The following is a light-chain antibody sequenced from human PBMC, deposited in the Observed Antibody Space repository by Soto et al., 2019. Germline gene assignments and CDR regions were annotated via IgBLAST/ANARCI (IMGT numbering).Light chain of an antibody. J-gene: IGKJ1*01. CDR1: QGVSSN. Sequence: EIVMAQSPATLSVSPGEGGTLSCRASQGVSSNVAWYQQKPGQAPRLPIYGASTRATDVPARFRGSGSGKELTLNISIMQFDDFAIYYCQKYTNWPDTVGLGTNFDIK. CDR2: GAS. CDR3: QKYTNWPDT. V-gene: IGKV3-15*01.